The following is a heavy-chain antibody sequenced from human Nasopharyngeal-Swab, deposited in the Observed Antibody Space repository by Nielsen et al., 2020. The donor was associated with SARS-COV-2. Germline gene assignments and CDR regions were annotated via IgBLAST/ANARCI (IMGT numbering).Heavy chain of an antibody. CDR1: GYTFTSYD. Sequence: ASVKVSCKASGYTFTSYDINWVRQATGQGLEWMGWMNPNSGNTSYAQKFQGRVTMTRDTSTSTVYMELSSLRSEDTAVYYCARGGYDSSGYFDYWGQGTLVTVSS. D-gene: IGHD3-22*01. CDR2: MNPNSGNT. J-gene: IGHJ4*02. V-gene: IGHV1-8*01. CDR3: ARGGYDSSGYFDY.